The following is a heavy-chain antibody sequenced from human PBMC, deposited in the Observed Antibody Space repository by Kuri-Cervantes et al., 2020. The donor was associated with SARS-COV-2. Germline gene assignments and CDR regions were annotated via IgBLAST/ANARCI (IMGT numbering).Heavy chain of an antibody. Sequence: GSLRLSCVVSGGAINTYNWWTWVRQSPGKGLQRIGEIFHDGSTKFNPSLSLRGRVTMSLDKSKNQFSLNLTSVTAADTAVYYCARESTYTFDIWGQGTLVTVSS. V-gene: IGHV4-4*02. CDR3: ARESTYTFDI. D-gene: IGHD2-2*02. CDR2: IFHDGST. CDR1: GGAINTYNW. J-gene: IGHJ3*02.